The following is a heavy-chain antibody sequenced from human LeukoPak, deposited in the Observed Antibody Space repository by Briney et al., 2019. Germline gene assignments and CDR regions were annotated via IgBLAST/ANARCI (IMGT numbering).Heavy chain of an antibody. Sequence: PGGSLRLSCAASGFTFSSYSMNWVRQAPGKGLEWVSSISSSSSYIYYADSVKGRFTIPRDNAKKSMYLQMNSLRVEDTAAYYCARESAVTGYWGQGTLVTVSS. V-gene: IGHV3-21*01. CDR1: GFTFSSYS. CDR2: ISSSSSYI. D-gene: IGHD6-19*01. CDR3: ARESAVTGY. J-gene: IGHJ4*02.